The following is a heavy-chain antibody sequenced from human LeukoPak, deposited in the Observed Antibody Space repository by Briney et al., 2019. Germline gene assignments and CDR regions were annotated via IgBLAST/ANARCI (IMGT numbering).Heavy chain of an antibody. Sequence: PSETLSLTCAVYGGSFSGYYWSWIRQPPGKGLEWIGEINHSGSTNYNPSLKSRVTISVDTSKNQFSLKLSSVTAADTAVYYCARGRVVYDYIWGSYRPNWFDPWGQGTLVTVSS. CDR1: GGSFSGYY. D-gene: IGHD3-16*02. V-gene: IGHV4-34*01. J-gene: IGHJ5*02. CDR3: ARGRVVYDYIWGSYRPNWFDP. CDR2: INHSGST.